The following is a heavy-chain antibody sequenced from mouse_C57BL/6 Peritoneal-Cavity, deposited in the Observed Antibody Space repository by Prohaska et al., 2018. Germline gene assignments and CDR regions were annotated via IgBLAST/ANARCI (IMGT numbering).Heavy chain of an antibody. CDR2: INPDSSKI. D-gene: IGHD2-4*01. J-gene: IGHJ3*01. CDR3: ARPDDYAWFAY. CDR1: GIDFSRYW. V-gene: IGHV4-1*01. Sequence: EVKLLQSGGGLVQPGGSLKLSCAASGIDFSRYWMIWVRRAPGKGLEWIGEINPDSSKINYAPSLKDKFIISRDNAKNTLYLQMSKVRSEDTALYYCARPDDYAWFAYWGQGTLVTVSA.